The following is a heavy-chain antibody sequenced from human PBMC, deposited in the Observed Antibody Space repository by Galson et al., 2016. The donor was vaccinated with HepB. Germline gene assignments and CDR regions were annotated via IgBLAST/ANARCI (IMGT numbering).Heavy chain of an antibody. CDR3: AKVREACSRTSCYHYYGTNV. J-gene: IGHJ6*02. CDR2: ISGSSAT. D-gene: IGHD2-2*01. Sequence: SLRLSCAASGFTFRNYGMSWVRQAPGKGLEWVSAISGSSATYYADSVKGRVTISRDNSKNTLFLQMNTLRAEDTAVYYCAKVREACSRTSCYHYYGTNVWGQGTTVTVSS. CDR1: GFTFRNYG. V-gene: IGHV3-23*01.